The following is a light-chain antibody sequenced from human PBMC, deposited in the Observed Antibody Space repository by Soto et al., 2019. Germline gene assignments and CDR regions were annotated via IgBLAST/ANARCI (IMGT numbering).Light chain of an antibody. CDR2: EVS. CDR3: TSFAPGRIYV. J-gene: IGLJ1*01. Sequence: QSVLPQPPSASGTPGQRVTISCSGSSSNIGSNTVNWYQQHPGRAPKLIIYEVSHRFSGLSYRFSGSKSGNTASLTISGLQAEDEGDYYCTSFAPGRIYVFGSGTKV. V-gene: IGLV1-44*01. CDR1: SSNIGSNT.